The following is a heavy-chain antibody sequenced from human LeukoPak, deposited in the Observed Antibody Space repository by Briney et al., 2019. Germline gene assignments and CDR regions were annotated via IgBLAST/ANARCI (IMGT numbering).Heavy chain of an antibody. CDR3: ARDAQWLVPEGYYYYMDV. J-gene: IGHJ6*03. Sequence: KPGGSLRLSCAASGFTFSSYEMNWFRQAPGKGLERVSSISSRSSYIFYADSVKGRFTISRDNAKNSLYLQMNSLGAEDTAVYYCARDAQWLVPEGYYYYMDVWGKGTTVTVSS. V-gene: IGHV3-21*01. CDR1: GFTFSSYE. CDR2: ISSRSSYI. D-gene: IGHD6-19*01.